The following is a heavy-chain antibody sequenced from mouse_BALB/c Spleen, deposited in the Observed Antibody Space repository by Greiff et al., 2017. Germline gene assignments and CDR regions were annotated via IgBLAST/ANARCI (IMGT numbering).Heavy chain of an antibody. Sequence: VMLVESGGGLVKPGGSLKLSCAASGFTFSSYAMSWVRQTPEKRLEWVASISSGGSTYYPDSVKGRFTISRDNARNILYLQMSSLRSEDTAMYYCARDGSSPYAMDYWGQGTSVTVSS. CDR3: ARDGSSPYAMDY. CDR1: GFTFSSYA. V-gene: IGHV5-6-5*01. D-gene: IGHD1-1*01. CDR2: ISSGGST. J-gene: IGHJ4*01.